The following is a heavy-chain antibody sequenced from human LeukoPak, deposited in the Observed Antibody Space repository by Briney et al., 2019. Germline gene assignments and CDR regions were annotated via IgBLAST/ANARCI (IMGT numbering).Heavy chain of an antibody. V-gene: IGHV3-33*01. D-gene: IGHD5-18*01. CDR2: IWYDGSNK. CDR3: ASDTAMVTPVAFDI. CDR1: GFTFSSYG. Sequence: GRSLRLSCAASGFTFSSYGMHWVRQAPGKGLEWVAVIWYDGSNKYYADSVKGRFTISRDNSKNTLYLQMNSLRAEDTAVYYCASDTAMVTPVAFDIWGQGTMVTVSS. J-gene: IGHJ3*02.